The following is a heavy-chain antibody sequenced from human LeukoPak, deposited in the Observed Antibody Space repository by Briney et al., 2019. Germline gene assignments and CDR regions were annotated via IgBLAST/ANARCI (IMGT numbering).Heavy chain of an antibody. CDR3: ARAAYSSTWYSRYFDL. D-gene: IGHD6-13*01. CDR1: GFTFSTYW. V-gene: IGHV3-7*01. J-gene: IGHJ2*01. CDR2: IKQDGSEK. Sequence: GGSLRLSCAASGFTFSTYWMTWVRQAPGKGLEWVANIKQDGSEKYFVDSVKGRFTISRDNANNSLYLQMNSLRAGDTAVYYCARAAYSSTWYSRYFDLWGRGTLVTVSS.